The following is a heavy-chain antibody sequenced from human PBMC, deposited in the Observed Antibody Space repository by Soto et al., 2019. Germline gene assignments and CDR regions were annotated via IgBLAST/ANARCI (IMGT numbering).Heavy chain of an antibody. J-gene: IGHJ6*02. Sequence: EVQLLESGGGLVQPGGSLRLSCAASGFTFSSYAMSWVRQAPGKGLEWVSAISGSGGSTYYADSVKGRFTISRDNSKNTLYLQMTSLRAEDTAVYYCAKDLWAYYDFWSGYYSRYYYYGMDVWGQGTTVTVSS. CDR3: AKDLWAYYDFWSGYYSRYYYYGMDV. V-gene: IGHV3-23*01. CDR1: GFTFSSYA. D-gene: IGHD3-3*01. CDR2: ISGSGGST.